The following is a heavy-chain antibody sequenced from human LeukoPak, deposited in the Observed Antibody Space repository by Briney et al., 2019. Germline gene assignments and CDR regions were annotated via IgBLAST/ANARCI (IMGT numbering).Heavy chain of an antibody. CDR2: IGSASSYV. Sequence: PGGSLRLSCAASGITFKNYNMNWVRQAPGKGLEWVAFIGSASSYVFYADSVKGRFTISRDNAKNSLYLQLNSLRAEDTAVYYCARDSYYYGSGPPRENAFDIWGQGTMVTVSS. V-gene: IGHV3-21*01. CDR3: ARDSYYYGSGPPRENAFDI. D-gene: IGHD3-10*01. J-gene: IGHJ3*02. CDR1: GITFKNYN.